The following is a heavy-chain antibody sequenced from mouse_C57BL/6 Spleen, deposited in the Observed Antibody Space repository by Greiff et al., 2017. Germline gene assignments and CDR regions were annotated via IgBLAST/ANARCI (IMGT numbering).Heavy chain of an antibody. D-gene: IGHD2-14*01. CDR2: IDPSDSYT. Sequence: QVHVKQPGAELVKPGASVKLSCKASGYTFTSYWMQWVKQRPGQGLEWIGGIDPSDSYTNYNQKFKGKATLTVDTSSSTAYMQLSSLTSEDSAVYYCARGRDRIFDYWGQGTTLTVSS. V-gene: IGHV1-50*01. CDR3: ARGRDRIFDY. CDR1: GYTFTSYW. J-gene: IGHJ2*01.